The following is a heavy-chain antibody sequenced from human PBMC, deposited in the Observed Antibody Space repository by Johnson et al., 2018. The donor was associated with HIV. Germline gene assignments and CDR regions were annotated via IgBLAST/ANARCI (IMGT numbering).Heavy chain of an antibody. V-gene: IGHV3-30*18. CDR1: GFTFSGYG. CDR3: AKDGRGFGDELGAFDI. CDR2: ISYDGSNK. Sequence: QVQLVESGGGEVQPGRSLRLSCAASGFTFSGYGMHWVRQAPGKGLEWVAVISYDGSNKYYAESVKGRFTISRDNSKNTVYLQMNSLRAEDTAVYYCAKDGRGFGDELGAFDIWGQGTMVTVSS. D-gene: IGHD3-10*01. J-gene: IGHJ3*02.